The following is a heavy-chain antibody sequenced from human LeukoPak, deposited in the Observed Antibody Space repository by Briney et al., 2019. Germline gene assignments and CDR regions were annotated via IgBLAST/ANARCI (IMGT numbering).Heavy chain of an antibody. Sequence: GGSLRLSCAASGFIFSSYDMNWVRQAPGKGLEWVSYISSGGSTIYYADSVKGRFTISRDNAKNSLYLQMNSLRAEDTAVYYCARGVYYGSGSSSHWGQGTLVTVSS. CDR3: ARGVYYGSGSSSH. CDR1: GFIFSSYD. V-gene: IGHV3-48*03. J-gene: IGHJ4*02. CDR2: ISSGGSTI. D-gene: IGHD3-10*01.